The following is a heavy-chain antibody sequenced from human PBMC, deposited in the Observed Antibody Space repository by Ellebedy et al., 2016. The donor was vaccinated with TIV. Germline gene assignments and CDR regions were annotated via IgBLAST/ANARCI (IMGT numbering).Heavy chain of an antibody. J-gene: IGHJ5*01. V-gene: IGHV3-43*01. CDR3: AKSKHGSGMWFDS. D-gene: IGHD3-10*01. Sequence: GESLKISCAASGFTFDDYTMHWVRQAPGKGLEWVSLITWDGATTYYADSVKGRFTISRDNSKNSLYLQMNSLRTEDTALYYYAKSKHGSGMWFDSWGQGTLVTVSS. CDR2: ITWDGATT. CDR1: GFTFDDYT.